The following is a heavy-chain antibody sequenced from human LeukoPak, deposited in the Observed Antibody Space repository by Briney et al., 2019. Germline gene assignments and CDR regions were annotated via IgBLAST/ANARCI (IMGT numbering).Heavy chain of an antibody. V-gene: IGHV1-18*01. J-gene: IGHJ6*02. Sequence: GASVKVSCKASGYTFTSYGISWVRRAPGQGLEWMGWISAYNGNTNYAQKLQGRVTMTTDTSTSTAYMELRSLRSDDTAVYYCAREVIVVVPAGRLSAYYYYYYGMDVWGQGTTVTVSS. CDR1: GYTFTSYG. D-gene: IGHD2-2*01. CDR2: ISAYNGNT. CDR3: AREVIVVVPAGRLSAYYYYYYGMDV.